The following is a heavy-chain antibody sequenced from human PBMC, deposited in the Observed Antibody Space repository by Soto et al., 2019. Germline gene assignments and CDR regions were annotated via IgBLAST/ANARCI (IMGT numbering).Heavy chain of an antibody. D-gene: IGHD6-13*01. Sequence: PSETLSLTCAVSGYSISSGYYWGWIRQPPGKGLEWIGSIYHSGSTYYNPSLKSRVTMSVDTSKNQFSLKLSSVTAADTAVYYCGAAAGTNWFDPWGQGTLVTVSS. V-gene: IGHV4-38-2*01. CDR2: IYHSGST. CDR1: GYSISSGYY. J-gene: IGHJ5*02. CDR3: GAAAGTNWFDP.